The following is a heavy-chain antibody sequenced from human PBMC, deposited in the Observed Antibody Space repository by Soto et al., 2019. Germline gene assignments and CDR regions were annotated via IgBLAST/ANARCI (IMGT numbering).Heavy chain of an antibody. CDR2: IKESGFA. J-gene: IGHJ4*02. V-gene: IGHV4-34*01. CDR3: ARGKSSGPLYYFDT. CDR1: NGSLSDYF. D-gene: IGHD6-19*01. Sequence: KASETLSLTCGVYNGSLSDYFWNWIRQPPGKGLEWIGEIKESGFATYNPSLKRRVTMSVDTANNQFSLKVTSVTAADTAVYYCARGKSSGPLYYFDTWGQGTLVTVSS.